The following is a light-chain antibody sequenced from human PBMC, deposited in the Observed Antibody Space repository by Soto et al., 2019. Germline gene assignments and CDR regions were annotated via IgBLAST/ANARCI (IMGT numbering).Light chain of an antibody. CDR1: QSVSSYY. CDR3: QQYGSSPRT. Sequence: IVLTQSPGTLSLSPGERATLSCRASQSVSSYYLAWYQQKPGQAPRLLIYGASSRATGIPDRFSGSGSGTDFTLTISRLEPEDFAVYYCQQYGSSPRTFGQGT. CDR2: GAS. J-gene: IGKJ1*01. V-gene: IGKV3-20*01.